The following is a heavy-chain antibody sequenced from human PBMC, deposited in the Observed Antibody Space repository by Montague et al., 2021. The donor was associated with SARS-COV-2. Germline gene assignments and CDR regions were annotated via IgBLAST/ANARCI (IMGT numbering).Heavy chain of an antibody. J-gene: IGHJ3*02. D-gene: IGHD3-22*01. CDR1: GGSFSGYY. CDR2: INHSGSI. CDR3: ARVPDYYDSSGYYFDAFDX. Sequence: SETLSLTCAIYGGSFSGYYWGWIRQPPGKGLEWIGEINHSGSINYNPSLKSRVTISVDTSKNQFSLKLSSVTAADTAVYYCARVPDYYDSSGYYFDAFDXWGQGTMVTVSS. V-gene: IGHV4-34*01.